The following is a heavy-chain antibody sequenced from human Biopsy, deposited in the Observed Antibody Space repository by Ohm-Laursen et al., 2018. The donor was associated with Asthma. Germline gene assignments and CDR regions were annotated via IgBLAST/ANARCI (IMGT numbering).Heavy chain of an antibody. CDR3: ARGLDYSGRSGFDY. V-gene: IGHV3-33*05. CDR2: MSYDGSIK. CDR1: GFTFSSYG. Sequence: SLRLSCTASGFTFSSYGMDWVRQAPGKGLEWVALMSYDGSIKDYADSVKGRFTISRDNSMNTLYLHMNSLRVEDTAVYYCARGLDYSGRSGFDYWGQGTLVTVSS. J-gene: IGHJ4*02. D-gene: IGHD3-10*01.